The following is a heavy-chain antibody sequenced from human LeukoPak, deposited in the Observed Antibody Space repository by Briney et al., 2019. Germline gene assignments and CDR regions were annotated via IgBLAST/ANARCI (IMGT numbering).Heavy chain of an antibody. Sequence: GGSLRLSCAASGFTFSSYSMNWVRQAPGKGLEWVSSISSSSSYIYYADSVKGRFTISRDNAKNSMYLQMNSLRAEDTAVYYCARDHRSAGFDYWGQGTLVTVSS. CDR3: ARDHRSAGFDY. CDR2: ISSSSSYI. J-gene: IGHJ4*02. CDR1: GFTFSSYS. V-gene: IGHV3-21*01. D-gene: IGHD6-13*01.